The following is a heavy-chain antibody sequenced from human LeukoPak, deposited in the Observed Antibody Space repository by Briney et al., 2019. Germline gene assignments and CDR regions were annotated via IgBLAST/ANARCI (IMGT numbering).Heavy chain of an antibody. CDR1: GFTFSDYA. D-gene: IGHD3-10*01. V-gene: IGHV3-23*01. Sequence: GGSLRLSCQASGFTFSDYAMSWVRQAPGKGLEWVSSINPDGGSFFADSVKGRFTISRDDSRSVVYLQMNTLSAEDTAVYYCARSGVATCHYWGQGRLVAVSS. CDR2: INPDGGS. J-gene: IGHJ4*02. CDR3: ARSGVATCHY.